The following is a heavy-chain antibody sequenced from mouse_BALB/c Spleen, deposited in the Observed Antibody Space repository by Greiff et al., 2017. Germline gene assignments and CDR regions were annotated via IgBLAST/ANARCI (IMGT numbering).Heavy chain of an antibody. Sequence: EVQLQQSGPELVKPGASVKISCKASGYSFTGYFMNWVMQSHGKSLEWIGRINPYNGDTFYNQKFKGKATLTVDKSSSTAHMELRSLASEDSAVYYCARPSLGYYGYDGYFDVWGAGTTVTVSS. CDR1: GYSFTGYF. D-gene: IGHD2-2*01. J-gene: IGHJ1*01. CDR2: INPYNGDT. V-gene: IGHV1-20*02. CDR3: ARPSLGYYGYDGYFDV.